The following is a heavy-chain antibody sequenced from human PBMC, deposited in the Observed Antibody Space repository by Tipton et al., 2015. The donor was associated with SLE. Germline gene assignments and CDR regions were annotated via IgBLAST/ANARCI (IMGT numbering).Heavy chain of an antibody. CDR1: GFTFSSYG. CDR2: IRYDGSNK. Sequence: SLRLSCAASGFTFSSYGMHWVRQAPGKGLEWVAFIRYDGSNKYYADSVKGRFTISRDNSKNTLYLQMNSLRAEDTAVYYCAKDQGSSGYIEYYFDYWGQGTLVTVSS. D-gene: IGHD3-22*01. V-gene: IGHV3-30*02. J-gene: IGHJ4*02. CDR3: AKDQGSSGYIEYYFDY.